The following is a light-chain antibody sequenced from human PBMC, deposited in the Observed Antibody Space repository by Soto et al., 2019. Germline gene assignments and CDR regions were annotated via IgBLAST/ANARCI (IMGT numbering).Light chain of an antibody. V-gene: IGLV1-47*02. J-gene: IGLJ1*01. Sequence: QSVLTQPPSASGPPGQRVTISCSGGSSNIGSNFVYWYQQLPGTAPKLLIYDNDQRPSGVPDRISGSKSGTSASLAISGLRSEDEADYYCAAWDDSLSGRYVFGTGNKVTVL. CDR1: SSNIGSNF. CDR3: AAWDDSLSGRYV. CDR2: DND.